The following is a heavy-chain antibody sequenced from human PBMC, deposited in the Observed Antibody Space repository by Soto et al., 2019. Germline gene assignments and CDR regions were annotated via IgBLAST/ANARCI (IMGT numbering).Heavy chain of an antibody. CDR2: IYYSGST. D-gene: IGHD3-10*01. Sequence: PSETLSLTCTVSGGSISSSSYYWGWIRQPPGKGLEWIGSIYYSGSTYYNPSLKSRVTISVDTSKNQFSLKLSSVTAADTAVYYCARLQSGSYYPNWFDPWGQGTLVTVSS. V-gene: IGHV4-39*01. CDR3: ARLQSGSYYPNWFDP. CDR1: GGSISSSSYY. J-gene: IGHJ5*02.